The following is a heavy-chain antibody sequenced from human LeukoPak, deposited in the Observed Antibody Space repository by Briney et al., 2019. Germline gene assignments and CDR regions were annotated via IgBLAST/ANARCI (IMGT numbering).Heavy chain of an antibody. V-gene: IGHV1-69*06. J-gene: IGHJ4*02. D-gene: IGHD5-18*01. CDR3: ARDRGYSYGPGDY. CDR1: GGTFSSYA. Sequence: GASVKVSCKASGGTFSSYAISWVRQAPGQGLEWMGGIIPIFGTANYAQKFQGRVTITADKSTSTACMELSSLRSEDTAVYYCARDRGYSYGPGDYWGQGTLVTVSS. CDR2: IIPIFGTA.